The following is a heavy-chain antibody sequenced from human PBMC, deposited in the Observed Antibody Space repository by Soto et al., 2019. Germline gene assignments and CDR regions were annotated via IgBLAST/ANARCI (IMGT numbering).Heavy chain of an antibody. Sequence: EVQLLESGGGLEHPGGSLRLSCAASGFTFSSYAMSWVREAPGKGLEWVSAISGSGGSTYYADSVKGRFTISRDNSKNTLYLQMNSLRAEDTAVNYCVQRPPYYFDYWGQGTLVTVSS. J-gene: IGHJ4*02. CDR3: VQRPPYYFDY. CDR1: GFTFSSYA. CDR2: ISGSGGST. V-gene: IGHV3-23*01.